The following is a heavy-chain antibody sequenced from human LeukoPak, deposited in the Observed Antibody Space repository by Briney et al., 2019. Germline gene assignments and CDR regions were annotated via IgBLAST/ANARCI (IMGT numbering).Heavy chain of an antibody. J-gene: IGHJ4*02. V-gene: IGHV3-53*01. CDR2: IYGGGST. Sequence: GGSLRLSCAASGFTVSSNYMSWVRQAPGKGLEWVSAIYGGGSTYYADSVKGRFTISRDNAKNSLYLQMNSLRAEDTAVYYCARDPTASNYGDYEDYWGQGTLVTVSS. CDR1: GFTVSSNY. CDR3: ARDPTASNYGDYEDY. D-gene: IGHD4-17*01.